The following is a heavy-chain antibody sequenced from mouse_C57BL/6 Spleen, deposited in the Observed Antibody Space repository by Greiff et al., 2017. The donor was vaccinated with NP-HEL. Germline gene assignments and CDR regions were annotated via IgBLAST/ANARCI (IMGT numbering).Heavy chain of an antibody. Sequence: EVMLVESGGDLVKPGGSLKLSCAASGFTFSSYGMSWVRQTPDKRLEWVATISSGGSYTYYPDSVKGRFTISRDNAKNTLYLQMSSLKSEDTAMYYCARHGNWDSRYFDVWGTGTTVTVSS. V-gene: IGHV5-6*01. J-gene: IGHJ1*03. CDR3: ARHGNWDSRYFDV. D-gene: IGHD4-1*01. CDR1: GFTFSSYG. CDR2: ISSGGSYT.